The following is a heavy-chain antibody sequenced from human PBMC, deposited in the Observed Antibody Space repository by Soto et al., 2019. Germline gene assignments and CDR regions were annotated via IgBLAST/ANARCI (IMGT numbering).Heavy chain of an antibody. CDR1: GFTISGCS. Sequence: PGGSLRLSCEASGFTISGCSMNWVRQAPGKGLEWLAYITIRTGNILYADSVRGRFTISADNAENSVFLQMNSLRAEDTAVYYCAKDPAGPLAYCGGDCYPFYYFDYWGQGTLVTVSS. J-gene: IGHJ4*02. D-gene: IGHD2-21*02. V-gene: IGHV3-48*01. CDR2: ITIRTGNI. CDR3: AKDPAGPLAYCGGDCYPFYYFDY.